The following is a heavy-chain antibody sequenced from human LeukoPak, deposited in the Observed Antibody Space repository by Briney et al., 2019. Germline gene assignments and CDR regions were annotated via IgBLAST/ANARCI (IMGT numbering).Heavy chain of an antibody. CDR3: ARGDYFDASGYLSK. Sequence: NASETLSLTCTVSGASISSGSYYWTWIRQSPGKGLEWIGYIYYNGSTNYNPSLKSRVTISIDTSKNQFSLKLSSVTAADTAVYSCARGDYFDASGYLSKWGQGTLVTVSS. D-gene: IGHD3-22*01. CDR1: GASISSGSYY. J-gene: IGHJ4*02. CDR2: IYYNGST. V-gene: IGHV4-61*01.